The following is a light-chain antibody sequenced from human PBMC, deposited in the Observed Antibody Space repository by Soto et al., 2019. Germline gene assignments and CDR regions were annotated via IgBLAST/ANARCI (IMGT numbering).Light chain of an antibody. CDR1: SSNIGAGYD. V-gene: IGLV1-40*01. CDR3: QSYDGTLSGWV. CDR2: GNN. Sequence: QAVVTQPPSVSGAPGQRVTISCTGSSSNIGAGYDVHWYQQLPGSAPKLLIYGNNNRPSGVPDRFSGSKSGTSASLAITRLQAEDEADYYCQSYDGTLSGWVFGGGTKLTVL. J-gene: IGLJ2*01.